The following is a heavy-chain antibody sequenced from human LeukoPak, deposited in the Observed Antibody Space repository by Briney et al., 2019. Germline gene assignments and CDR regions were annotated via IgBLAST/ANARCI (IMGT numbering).Heavy chain of an antibody. CDR3: ARRATSCFDY. V-gene: IGHV3-21*01. D-gene: IGHD2-2*01. J-gene: IGHJ4*02. CDR1: GFTFSSYS. CDR2: ISSSSSYI. Sequence: GGSLRLSCAASGFTFSSYSMNWVRQAPGKGLDWVSSISSSSSYIYYADSVKGRFTISRDNAKNSLYLQMNSLRAEDTAVYYCARRATSCFDYWGQGTLVTVSS.